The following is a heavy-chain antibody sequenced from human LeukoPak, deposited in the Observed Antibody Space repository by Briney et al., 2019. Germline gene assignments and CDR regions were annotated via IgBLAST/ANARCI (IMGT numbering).Heavy chain of an antibody. V-gene: IGHV4-4*07. Sequence: PSETLSLTCTVSGGSISSYYWSWIRQPAGKGLEWIGRIYTSGSTNYNPSLKSRVTISVDTSKNQFSLKLSSVTAADTAVYYCARARRYFDWLYPWFDPWGQGTLVTVSS. J-gene: IGHJ5*02. CDR2: IYTSGST. CDR3: ARARRYFDWLYPWFDP. D-gene: IGHD3-9*01. CDR1: GGSISSYY.